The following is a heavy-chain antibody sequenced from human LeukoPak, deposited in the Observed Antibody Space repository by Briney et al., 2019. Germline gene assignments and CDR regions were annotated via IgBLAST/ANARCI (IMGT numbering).Heavy chain of an antibody. Sequence: SETLSLTCTVSGGSISSYYWSWIRQPPGKGLEWIGYIYYSGSTNYNPSLKSRVTISVDTSKNQFSLKLSSVTAADTAVYYCAGGYYDSSGYYYGPFDYWGQGTLVTVSS. J-gene: IGHJ4*02. CDR2: IYYSGST. D-gene: IGHD3-22*01. CDR3: AGGYYDSSGYYYGPFDY. CDR1: GGSISSYY. V-gene: IGHV4-59*01.